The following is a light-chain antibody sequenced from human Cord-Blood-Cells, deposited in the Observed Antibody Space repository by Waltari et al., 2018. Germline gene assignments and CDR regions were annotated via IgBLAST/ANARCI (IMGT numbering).Light chain of an antibody. J-gene: IGLJ3*02. V-gene: IGLV3-19*01. CDR2: GKN. Sequence: SSELTQDPALSVALGQKVRITCQGDSLRSYYASWYQQKPGQAPVLVIYGKNNRPAGIPDRFSGASSGNTASLTITGAQAEDEADYYCNSRDSSGNHLVFGGGTKLTVL. CDR1: SLRSYY. CDR3: NSRDSSGNHLV.